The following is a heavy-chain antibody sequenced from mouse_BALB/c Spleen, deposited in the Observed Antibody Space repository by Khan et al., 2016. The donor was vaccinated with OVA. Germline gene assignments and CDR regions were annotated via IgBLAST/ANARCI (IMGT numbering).Heavy chain of an antibody. CDR1: GYTFTSYT. Sequence: QVQLKQSGAGLARPGASVKMSCTASGYTFTSYTIHWIKEWPGQGLEWIGYINPSNGSTNYNQNFKDKATLTTDKSSTTAYLQLSSLTSDDSAVYNCVRDGAYHRNDGWFAYWGQGTLVTVSA. V-gene: IGHV1-4*01. CDR3: VRDGAYHRNDGWFAY. J-gene: IGHJ3*01. CDR2: INPSNGST. D-gene: IGHD2-14*01.